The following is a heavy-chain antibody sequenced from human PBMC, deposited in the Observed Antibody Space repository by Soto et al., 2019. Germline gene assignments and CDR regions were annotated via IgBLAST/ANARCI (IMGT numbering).Heavy chain of an antibody. CDR3: ARGWDV. J-gene: IGHJ6*02. CDR2: IYYSGST. Sequence: SETLSLTCTLSCGSIITADYYWSWIRQPPGKALEWIGYIYYSGSTYYNPSLKSRLTMSVDTSKNQFSLKLTSVTAADTAVYYCARGWDVWGQGTTVTVSS. CDR1: CGSIITADYY. V-gene: IGHV4-30-4*01.